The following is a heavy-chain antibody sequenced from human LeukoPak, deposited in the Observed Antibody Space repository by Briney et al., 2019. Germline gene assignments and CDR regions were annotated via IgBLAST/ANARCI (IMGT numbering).Heavy chain of an antibody. CDR3: ATGGYYDSKCFDY. Sequence: GASVKVSCKVSGYTLTELSMHWVRQAPGKGLEWMGGFDPEDGETIYAQKYQGRVAMTEDTSTDTAYMELSSLRSEDTAVYYCATGGYYDSKCFDYWGQGTLVTVSS. CDR1: GYTLTELS. D-gene: IGHD3-22*01. V-gene: IGHV1-24*01. J-gene: IGHJ4*02. CDR2: FDPEDGET.